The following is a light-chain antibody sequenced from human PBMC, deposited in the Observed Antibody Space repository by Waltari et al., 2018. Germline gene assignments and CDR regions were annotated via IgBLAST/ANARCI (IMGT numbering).Light chain of an antibody. J-gene: IGLJ3*02. CDR2: AND. CDR1: TSGVGQNS. CDR3: ATWDDTLSAPV. Sequence: QSTLTQPPSASATPGQKVFISCSGGTSGVGQNSVNWYQRLPGTAPKLLIFANDQRPSGVSDRFSASKSGDSASLVISALQSDDEGDYFCATWDDTLSAPVFGGGTRVTVL. V-gene: IGLV1-44*01.